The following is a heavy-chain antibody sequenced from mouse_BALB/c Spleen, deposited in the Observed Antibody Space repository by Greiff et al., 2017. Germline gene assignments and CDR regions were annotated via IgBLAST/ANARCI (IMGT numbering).Heavy chain of an antibody. V-gene: IGHV5-12-1*01. D-gene: IGHD2-4*01. CDR3: ARYYDYDAWFAY. Sequence: EVLLVESGGGLVKPGGSLKLSCAASGFAFSSYDMSWVRQTPEKRLEWVAYISSGGGSTYYPDTVKGRFTISRDNAKNTLYLQMSSLKSEDTAMYYCARYYDYDAWFAYWGQGTLVTVSA. J-gene: IGHJ3*01. CDR2: ISSGGGST. CDR1: GFAFSSYD.